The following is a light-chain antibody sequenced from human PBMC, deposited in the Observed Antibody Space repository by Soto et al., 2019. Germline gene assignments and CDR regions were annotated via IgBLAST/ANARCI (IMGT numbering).Light chain of an antibody. J-gene: IGKJ1*01. CDR1: QSISSTY. CDR3: HHYGTLWT. CDR2: GAS. Sequence: EIVLTQSPGTLSLSPGERVTLSCRASQSISSTYLAWYQQKPGQAPRLLIYGASSRATGISDRFSGSGSGTDFTLTISGLEPEDFAVYYCHHYGTLWTFGQGTKVEIK. V-gene: IGKV3-20*01.